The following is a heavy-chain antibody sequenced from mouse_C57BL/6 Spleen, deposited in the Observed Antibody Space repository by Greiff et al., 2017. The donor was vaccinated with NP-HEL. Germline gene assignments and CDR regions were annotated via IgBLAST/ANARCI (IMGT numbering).Heavy chain of an antibody. CDR3: ARNEGDGYYGAMDY. CDR1: GFSLTSYA. V-gene: IGHV2-9-1*01. J-gene: IGHJ4*01. Sequence: VQLQESGPGLVAPSQSLSITCTVSGFSLTSYAISWVRQPPGKGLEWLGVIWTGGGTNYNSALKSRLSISKDNSKSQVFLKMNSLQTDDTARYYCARNEGDGYYGAMDYWGQGTSVTVSS. CDR2: IWTGGGT. D-gene: IGHD2-3*01.